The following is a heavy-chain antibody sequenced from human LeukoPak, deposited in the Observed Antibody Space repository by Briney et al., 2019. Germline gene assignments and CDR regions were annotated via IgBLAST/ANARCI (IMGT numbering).Heavy chain of an antibody. D-gene: IGHD2-2*01. Sequence: PSETLSLTCSVSGYSFTSGHYWGWIRQPPGKGLEWIANIYHTGSAHYNPSLKSRVTISVDTSKNQFSLKLSSVAAADTAVYYCARYCTSTTCILRGFDYWGQGTLVTVSS. CDR2: IYHTGSA. CDR1: GYSFTSGHY. V-gene: IGHV4-38-2*01. J-gene: IGHJ4*02. CDR3: ARYCTSTTCILRGFDY.